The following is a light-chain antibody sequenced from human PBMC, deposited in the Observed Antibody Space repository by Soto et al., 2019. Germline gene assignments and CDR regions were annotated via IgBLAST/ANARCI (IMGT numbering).Light chain of an antibody. V-gene: IGLV2-14*01. CDR1: SSDIGGSKY. Sequence: QSALTQPASVSGSPGQSSIISCTGTSSDIGGSKYVTWYQQPPGRAPRIIIYDVSDRPSGVSIRFSGSKSGTTAYLTISGLQAEDEADYYCGSYTTFNSLVFGGGTKLTVL. CDR2: DVS. J-gene: IGLJ3*02. CDR3: GSYTTFNSLV.